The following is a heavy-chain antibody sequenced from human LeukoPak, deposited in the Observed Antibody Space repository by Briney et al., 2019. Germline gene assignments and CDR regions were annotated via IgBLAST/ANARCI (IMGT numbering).Heavy chain of an antibody. V-gene: IGHV3-23*01. Sequence: PGGSLRPSCAASGFTFSSYAMNWVRQAPGKGLEWVSVISGSGVNTDYADSVKGRFTISRDNSKNTLFLQMNSLRADDTAVYYCAKSFGPVIAAAGTGADWGQGTLVTVSS. CDR2: ISGSGVNT. J-gene: IGHJ4*02. CDR3: AKSFGPVIAAAGTGAD. D-gene: IGHD6-13*01. CDR1: GFTFSSYA.